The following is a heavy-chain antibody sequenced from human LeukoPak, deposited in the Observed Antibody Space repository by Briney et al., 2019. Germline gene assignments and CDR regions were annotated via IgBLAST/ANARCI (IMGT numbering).Heavy chain of an antibody. CDR3: AREGRWLQLPIV. Sequence: GGSLRLSRAASGFTFSSYWMHWVRQAPGKGLVWVSRINSDGSSTSYADSVKGRFTISRDNAKNTLYLQMNSLRAEDTAVYYCAREGRWLQLPIVWGQGTLVTVSS. D-gene: IGHD5-24*01. V-gene: IGHV3-74*01. J-gene: IGHJ4*02. CDR2: INSDGSST. CDR1: GFTFSSYW.